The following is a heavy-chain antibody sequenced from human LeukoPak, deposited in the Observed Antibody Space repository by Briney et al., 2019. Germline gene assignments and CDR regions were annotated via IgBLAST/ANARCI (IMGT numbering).Heavy chain of an antibody. CDR1: GFTFSSYA. CDR3: AKGHRYYYDSSGYYYSIKRDAFDI. D-gene: IGHD3-22*01. J-gene: IGHJ3*02. Sequence: QSGGSLRLSCAASGFTFSSYAMSWVRQAPGKGLEWVSAISGSGGSTYYADSVKGRFTISRDNSKNTLYLQMNSLRAEDTAVYYCAKGHRYYYDSSGYYYSIKRDAFDIWGQGTMVTVSS. CDR2: ISGSGGST. V-gene: IGHV3-23*01.